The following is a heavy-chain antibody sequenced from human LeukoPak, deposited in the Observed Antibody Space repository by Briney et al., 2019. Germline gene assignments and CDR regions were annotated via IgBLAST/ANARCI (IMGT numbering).Heavy chain of an antibody. CDR3: AGDGVRLRSVEYNWFDP. V-gene: IGHV1-2*02. CDR1: GYTFTGYY. CDR2: INPNSGGT. Sequence: ASVKVSCEASGYTFTGYYMHWVRQAPGQGLEWMGWINPNSGGTNYAQKFQGRVTMTRDTSISTAYMELSRLRSDDTAVYYCAGDGVRLRSVEYNWFDPWGQGTLVTVSS. J-gene: IGHJ5*02. D-gene: IGHD6-25*01.